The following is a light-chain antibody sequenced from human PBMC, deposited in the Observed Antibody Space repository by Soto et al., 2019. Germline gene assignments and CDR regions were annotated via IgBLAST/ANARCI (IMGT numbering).Light chain of an antibody. V-gene: IGKV1-9*01. CDR3: QQLNTYPIT. CDR2: GAS. Sequence: IQLTQSPSSLSASVGDRVTITCRASQGISSYLAWYQQKPGKAPKLLIYGASTLEGGVPFRFSGSGAGTDFTLTISSLQPEDFATYYCQQLNTYPITFGQGTRLEIK. CDR1: QGISSY. J-gene: IGKJ5*01.